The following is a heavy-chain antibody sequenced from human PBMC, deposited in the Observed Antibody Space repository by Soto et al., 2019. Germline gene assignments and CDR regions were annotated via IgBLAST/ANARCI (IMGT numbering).Heavy chain of an antibody. J-gene: IGHJ4*02. V-gene: IGHV3-23*01. D-gene: IGHD3-22*01. CDR1: GFTLSSYA. Sequence: GGSLRLSCAASGFTLSSYAMSWVRQAPGKGLEWVSAISGSAGSTYYADSVKGRFTISRDNSKNTLYLQMNSLRAEDTAVYYCAKTYDSSGYPPPRFDYWGQGTLVTVPQ. CDR2: ISGSAGST. CDR3: AKTYDSSGYPPPRFDY.